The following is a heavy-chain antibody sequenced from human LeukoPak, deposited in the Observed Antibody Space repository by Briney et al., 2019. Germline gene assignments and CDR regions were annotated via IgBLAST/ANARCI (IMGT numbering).Heavy chain of an antibody. CDR3: ARGTTGDYYYYYMDV. CDR2: ISSSGSTI. D-gene: IGHD1-7*01. Sequence: GGSLRLSCAASGFTSSDYYMSWIRQAPGKGLEWVSYISSSGSTIYYADSVKGRFTISRDNAKNSLYLQMNSLRAEDTAVYYCARGTTGDYYYYYMDVWGKGTTVTVSS. J-gene: IGHJ6*03. V-gene: IGHV3-11*01. CDR1: GFTSSDYY.